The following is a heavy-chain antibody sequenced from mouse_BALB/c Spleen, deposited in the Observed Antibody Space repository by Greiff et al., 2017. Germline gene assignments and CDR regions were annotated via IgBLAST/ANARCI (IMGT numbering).Heavy chain of an antibody. CDR2: ISSGGST. CDR3: ARGNDGYYVFAY. CDR1: GFTFSSYA. V-gene: IGHV5-6-5*01. D-gene: IGHD2-3*01. Sequence: EVQLQESGGGLVKPGGSLKLSCAASGFTFSSYAMSWVRQTPEKRLEWVASISSGGSTYYPDSVKGRFTISRDNARNILYLQMSSLRSEDTAMYYCARGNDGYYVFAYWGQGTLVTVSA. J-gene: IGHJ3*01.